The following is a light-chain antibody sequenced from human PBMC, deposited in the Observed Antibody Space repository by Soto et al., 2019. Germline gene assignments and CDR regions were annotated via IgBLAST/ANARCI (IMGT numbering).Light chain of an antibody. J-gene: IGKJ3*01. CDR2: AAS. CDR3: LQYNTYPFT. Sequence: DIQMTQSPSSLSASVGDTVTITCRASQGISSSLAWYQQKAGKVPDLLIYAASTLQSGVPSHFSGSGSGTEFTLTISSLQPEDFATYYCLQYNTYPFTFGPGTKVDIK. V-gene: IGKV1-27*01. CDR1: QGISSS.